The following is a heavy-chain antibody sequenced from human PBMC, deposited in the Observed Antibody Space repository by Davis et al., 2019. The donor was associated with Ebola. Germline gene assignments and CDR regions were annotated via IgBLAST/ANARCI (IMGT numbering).Heavy chain of an antibody. CDR2: INHSGST. CDR3: ARGLAPRY. J-gene: IGHJ4*02. V-gene: IGHV4-34*01. Sequence: MPSETLSLTCTVSGGSISSYYWSWIRQPPGKGLEWIGEINHSGSTNYNPSLKSRVTISVDTSKNQFSLKLSSVTAADTAVYYCARGLAPRYWGQGTLVTVSS. CDR1: GGSISSYY.